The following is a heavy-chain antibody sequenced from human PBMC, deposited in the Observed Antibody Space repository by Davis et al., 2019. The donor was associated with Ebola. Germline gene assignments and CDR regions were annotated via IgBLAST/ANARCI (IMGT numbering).Heavy chain of an antibody. CDR2: INHSGSS. Sequence: GSLRLSCAVYGGSFNTYYWNWIRQPPGKGLEWIGEINHSGSSKYNPSLKSRVTMSVDTSKNQFSLKVKSVTAADTAVYYCARVRSDWNYGTHNWFDPWGQGTLVTVSS. V-gene: IGHV4-34*01. D-gene: IGHD1-7*01. CDR1: GGSFNTYY. J-gene: IGHJ5*02. CDR3: ARVRSDWNYGTHNWFDP.